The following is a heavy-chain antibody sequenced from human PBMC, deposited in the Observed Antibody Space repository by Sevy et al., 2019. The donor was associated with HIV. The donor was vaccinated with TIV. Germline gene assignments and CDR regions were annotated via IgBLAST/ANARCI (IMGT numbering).Heavy chain of an antibody. CDR2: IYYRGST. J-gene: IGHJ3*02. CDR1: GGSISSSSYY. D-gene: IGHD1-20*01. CDR3: ARIYNWNDVNAFNI. Sequence: SETLSLTCTVSGGSISSSSYYWGWIRQPPGKGLEWIGSIYYRGSTYYNPSLKSRVTISVDTSKNQFSLKLSSMTAADTAEYYCARIYNWNDVNAFNIWGQATMVTVSS. V-gene: IGHV4-39*01.